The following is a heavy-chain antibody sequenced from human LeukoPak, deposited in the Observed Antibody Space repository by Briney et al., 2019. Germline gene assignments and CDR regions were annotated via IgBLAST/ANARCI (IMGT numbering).Heavy chain of an antibody. Sequence: GGSLRLSCAASGFTFSSYAMSWVRQAPGKGLEWVSAISGSGGSTYYADSVKGRFTISRDNSKNTLYLQMNSLRAEDTAVYYCANWERELLYSRDYWGQGTLGTVSS. CDR2: ISGSGGST. CDR1: GFTFSSYA. V-gene: IGHV3-23*01. J-gene: IGHJ4*02. CDR3: ANWERELLYSRDY. D-gene: IGHD1-26*01.